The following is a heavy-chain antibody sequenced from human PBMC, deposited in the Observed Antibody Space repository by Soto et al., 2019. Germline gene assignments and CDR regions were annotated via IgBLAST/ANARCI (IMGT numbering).Heavy chain of an antibody. CDR3: ARDYEAGNFDY. CDR1: GYTFTGYY. D-gene: IGHD3-16*01. V-gene: IGHV1-2*02. J-gene: IGHJ4*02. CDR2: INPDKGDT. Sequence: ASVKVSSKASGYTFTGYYIHWGLQAPRQGLEWMGWINPDKGDTGYAQKFQGRVTMTRDTPISTGYMELIRLRSDDTAVYFCARDYEAGNFDYWGQGTLVTVSS.